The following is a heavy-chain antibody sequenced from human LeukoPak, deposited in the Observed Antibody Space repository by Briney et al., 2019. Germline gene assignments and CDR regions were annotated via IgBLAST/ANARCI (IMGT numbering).Heavy chain of an antibody. V-gene: IGHV3-33*08. J-gene: IGHJ4*02. CDR2: IWYDGSNE. D-gene: IGHD6-19*01. CDR3: ARTGYSSGWYGDY. Sequence: GGSLRLSCAVSGLTFSNYGMHWVRQAPGKGLEWVAVIWYDGSNEYYADSVKGRFTISRDNSKNTLYLQMNSLRAEDTAVYYCARTGYSSGWYGDYWGQGTLVTVSS. CDR1: GLTFSNYG.